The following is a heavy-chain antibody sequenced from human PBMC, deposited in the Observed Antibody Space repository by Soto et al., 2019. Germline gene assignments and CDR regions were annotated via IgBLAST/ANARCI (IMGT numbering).Heavy chain of an antibody. D-gene: IGHD2-15*01. Sequence: SETLSLTCTVSGASINSGGYYWSWIRQYPGTGLEWIGYINSNGNPYYNPSLKRGVSKFVDTSNNQFSLELSSVTAADTAVYYCARLVCRGGSCRRIGWFDPWGQGTLVTVSS. V-gene: IGHV4-31*03. CDR1: GASINSGGYY. J-gene: IGHJ5*02. CDR3: ARLVCRGGSCRRIGWFDP. CDR2: INSNGNP.